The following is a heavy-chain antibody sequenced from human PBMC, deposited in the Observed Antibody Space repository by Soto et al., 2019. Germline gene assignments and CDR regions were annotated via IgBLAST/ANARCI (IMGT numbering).Heavy chain of an antibody. D-gene: IGHD2-2*01. CDR2: IIPIFGTA. J-gene: IGHJ3*02. Sequence: SVKVSCKASGGTFSSYAISWVRQAPGQGLEWMGGIIPIFGTANYAQKFQGRVTITADESTSTAYMELSSLRSEDTAVYYCARDYCSSTSCYDNHAFDIWGQGTMGTVSS. CDR1: GGTFSSYA. CDR3: ARDYCSSTSCYDNHAFDI. V-gene: IGHV1-69*13.